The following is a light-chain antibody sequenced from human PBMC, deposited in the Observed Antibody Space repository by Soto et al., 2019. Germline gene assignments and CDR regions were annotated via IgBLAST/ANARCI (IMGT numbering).Light chain of an antibody. CDR1: QSVGSN. CDR2: AAS. V-gene: IGKV3D-15*01. Sequence: EIVLTQSPDTLSESPGERATLSCRASQSVGSNLAWYQQKPGQAPRLLIFAASTRATGIPARFSGSGSGTEFTLTISSLQSEDFVVYYCQQYNNWVTFGGGTKVDLK. CDR3: QQYNNWVT. J-gene: IGKJ4*01.